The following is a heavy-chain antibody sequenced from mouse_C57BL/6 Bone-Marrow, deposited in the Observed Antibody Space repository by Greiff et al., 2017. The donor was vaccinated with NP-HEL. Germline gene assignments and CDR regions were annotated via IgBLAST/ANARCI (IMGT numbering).Heavy chain of an antibody. CDR3: AVWLRGDYYAMDY. J-gene: IGHJ4*01. CDR1: GFTFSSYG. V-gene: IGHV5-6*01. D-gene: IGHD2-2*01. CDR2: ISSGGSYT. Sequence: DVHLVESGGDLVKPGGSLKLSCAASGFTFSSYGMSWVRQTPDKRLEWVATISSGGSYTYYPDSVKGRFTISRDNAKNTLYLQMSSLKSEDTAMYYCAVWLRGDYYAMDYWGQGTSVTVSS.